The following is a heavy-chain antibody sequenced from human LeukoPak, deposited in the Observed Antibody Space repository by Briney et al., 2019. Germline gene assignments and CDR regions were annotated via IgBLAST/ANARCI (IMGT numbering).Heavy chain of an antibody. CDR3: ARDTGYSYGSFDY. J-gene: IGHJ4*02. CDR1: GFTFSSFG. V-gene: IGHV3-30*02. CDR2: IRSDGSNK. Sequence: GGSLRLSCAASGFTFSSFGMHWVRQAPGKGLEWVAFIRSDGSNKYYADSVKGRFTISRDNSKNTLYLQMNSLRAEDTAVYYCARDTGYSYGSFDYWGQGTLVTVSS. D-gene: IGHD5-18*01.